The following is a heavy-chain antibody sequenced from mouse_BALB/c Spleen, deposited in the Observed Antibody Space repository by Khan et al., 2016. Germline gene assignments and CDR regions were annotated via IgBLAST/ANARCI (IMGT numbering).Heavy chain of an antibody. CDR3: ARYDGYYFDY. Sequence: EVELVESGPSLVKPSQTLSLTCSVTGDSITSGYWNWIRKFPGNKLEYMGYINYSGSTYYNPSLKSRISITRVTSKNQYYLQLNSVTTEDTATDDCARYDGYYFDYWGQGTTLTVSS. CDR1: GDSITSGY. J-gene: IGHJ2*01. V-gene: IGHV3-8*02. D-gene: IGHD2-3*01. CDR2: INYSGST.